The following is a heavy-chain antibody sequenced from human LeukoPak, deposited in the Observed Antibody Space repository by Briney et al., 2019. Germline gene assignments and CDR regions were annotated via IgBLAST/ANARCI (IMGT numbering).Heavy chain of an antibody. V-gene: IGHV1-8*01. CDR1: GYTFTSYD. J-gene: IGHJ6*03. Sequence: GASVKVFCKASGYTFTSYDINWVRQATGQGLEWMGWMNPNSGNTGYAQKFQGRVTMTRNTSISTAYMELSSLRSEDTAVYYCARGRRPRSYYYYYMDVWGKGTTVTVSS. CDR2: MNPNSGNT. CDR3: ARGRRPRSYYYYYMDV.